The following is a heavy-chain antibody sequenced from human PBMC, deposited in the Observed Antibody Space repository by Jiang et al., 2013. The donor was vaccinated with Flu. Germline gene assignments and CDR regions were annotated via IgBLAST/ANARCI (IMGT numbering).Heavy chain of an antibody. Sequence: QGLEWMGWINPNSGGTNYAQKFQGWVTMTRDTSISTAYMELSRLRSDDTAVYYCARASYGSGSYYPIDYWGQGTLVTVSS. D-gene: IGHD3-10*01. CDR2: INPNSGGT. J-gene: IGHJ4*02. V-gene: IGHV1-2*04. CDR3: ARASYGSGSYYPIDY.